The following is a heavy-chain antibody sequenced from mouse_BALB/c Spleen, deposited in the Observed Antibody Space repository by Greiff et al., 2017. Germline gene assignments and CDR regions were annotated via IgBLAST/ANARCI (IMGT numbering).Heavy chain of an antibody. J-gene: IGHJ4*01. CDR2: ISSGGSYT. D-gene: IGHD2-4*01. V-gene: IGHV5-9-4*01. Sequence: EVQGVESGGGLVKPGGSLKLSCAASGFTFSSYAMSWVRQSPEKRLEWVAEISSGGSYTYYPDTVTGRFTISRDNAKNTLYLEMSSLRSEDTAMYYCARGGGDYDHIDYAMDYWGQGTSVTVSS. CDR3: ARGGGDYDHIDYAMDY. CDR1: GFTFSSYA.